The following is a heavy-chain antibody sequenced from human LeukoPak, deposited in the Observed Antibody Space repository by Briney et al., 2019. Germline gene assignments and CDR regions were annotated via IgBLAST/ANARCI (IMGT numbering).Heavy chain of an antibody. CDR2: IYYTGST. V-gene: IGHV4-59*01. CDR1: GGSISGYY. Sequence: PSETLSLTCTVSGGSISGYYWSWIRQPPGEGLEWIGYIYYTGSTNYNPSLKSRVTISVDTSKNQFSLKLSSVTAADTAVYYCARASAVPNWFDPWGQGTLVTVSS. D-gene: IGHD2-2*01. CDR3: ARASAVPNWFDP. J-gene: IGHJ5*02.